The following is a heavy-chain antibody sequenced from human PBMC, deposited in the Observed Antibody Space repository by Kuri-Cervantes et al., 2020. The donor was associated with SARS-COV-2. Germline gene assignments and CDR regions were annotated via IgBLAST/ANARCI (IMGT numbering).Heavy chain of an antibody. J-gene: IGHJ4*02. V-gene: IGHV3-21*01. Sequence: GGSLRLSCAASGFTFSSYSMSWVRQAPGKGLEWVSSISSSGSYIYYAASVKGRFTIVRDNAKNSLYLQMNSLRAEDTAVNYCASSVTIFGVVSYYFYYWGQGTLVTVSS. CDR3: ASSVTIFGVVSYYFYY. CDR1: GFTFSSYS. D-gene: IGHD3-3*01. CDR2: ISSSGSYI.